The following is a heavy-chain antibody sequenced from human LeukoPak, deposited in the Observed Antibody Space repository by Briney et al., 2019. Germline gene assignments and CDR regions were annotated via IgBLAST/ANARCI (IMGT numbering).Heavy chain of an antibody. Sequence: SETLSLTCTVSGGSISSYYWSWIRQPPGKGLEWIGSIYHSGSTYYNPSLKSRVTISVDKSKNQFSLKLSSVTAAATAVYYGARDQRDPKRHVFDIGGQGTMATVSS. CDR2: IYHSGST. J-gene: IGHJ3*02. V-gene: IGHV4-59*12. CDR3: ARDQRDPKRHVFDI. D-gene: IGHD6-25*01. CDR1: GGSISSYY.